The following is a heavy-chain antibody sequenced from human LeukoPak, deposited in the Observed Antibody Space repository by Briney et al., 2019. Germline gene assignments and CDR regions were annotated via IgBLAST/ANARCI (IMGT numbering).Heavy chain of an antibody. CDR2: INPNSGGT. CDR1: GYTFTGYY. CDR3: AIGAREYYFDY. V-gene: IGHV1-2*02. J-gene: IGHJ4*02. Sequence: ASVKVSCKASGYTFTGYYMHWVRQPPGQGVEWMGWINPNSGGTNYAQKFQGRATMPRDTSISTAYMELSRLRSDDTAVYYCAIGAREYYFDYWGQGTLVTVSS. D-gene: IGHD5-24*01.